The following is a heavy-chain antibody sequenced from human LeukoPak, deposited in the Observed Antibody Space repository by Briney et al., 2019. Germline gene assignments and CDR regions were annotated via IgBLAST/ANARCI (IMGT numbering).Heavy chain of an antibody. V-gene: IGHV3-53*01. J-gene: IGHJ3*02. CDR1: GFTVSSNY. CDR3: ARDTAFDI. CDR2: VYSGSST. Sequence: PGGSLRLSCAASGFTVSSNYMNWVRQAPGKGLEWVSVVYSGSSTYYADSVKGRFTISRDNSKNTLYLQMNSLRAEDTAVYYCARDTAFDIWGQGTMVTVSS.